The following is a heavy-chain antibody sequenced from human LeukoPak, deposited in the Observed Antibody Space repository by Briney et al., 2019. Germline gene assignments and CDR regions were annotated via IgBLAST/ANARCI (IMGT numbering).Heavy chain of an antibody. V-gene: IGHV3-23*01. J-gene: IGHJ6*03. CDR3: AKSPAGLFGLRAYYMDV. Sequence: GGSLRLSCAASGSTFSSYAMSWVRQAPGKGLEWVSAISGSGGSTYYADSVKGRFTISRDNSENTLYLQMNSLRAEDTAVYYCAKSPAGLFGLRAYYMDVWGKGTSVTVSS. CDR2: ISGSGGST. CDR1: GSTFSSYA. D-gene: IGHD3-22*01.